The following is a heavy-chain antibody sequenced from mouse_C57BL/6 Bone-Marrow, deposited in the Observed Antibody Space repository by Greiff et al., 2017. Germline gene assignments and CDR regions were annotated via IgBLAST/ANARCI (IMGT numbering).Heavy chain of an antibody. V-gene: IGHV1-50*01. CDR3: ARKEDDYDSAWFAY. CDR1: GYTFTSYW. CDR2: IDPSDSYT. Sequence: QVHVKQSGAELVKPGASVKLSCKASGYTFTSYWMQWVKQRPGQGLEWIGEIDPSDSYTNYNQKFKGKATLTVDTSSSTAYMQLSSLTSEDSAVYYCARKEDDYDSAWFAYWGQGTLVTVSA. D-gene: IGHD2-4*01. J-gene: IGHJ3*01.